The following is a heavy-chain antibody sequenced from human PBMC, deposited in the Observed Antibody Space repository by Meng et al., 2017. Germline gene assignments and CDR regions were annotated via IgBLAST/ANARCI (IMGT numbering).Heavy chain of an antibody. CDR1: GFPFVGYS. Sequence: GGSLRLSCAASGFPFVGYSMNWVRQAPGKGLEWVSSISSSSSYIYYADSVKGRFTISRDNAKNSLYLQMNSLRAEDTAVYYCARDHTTFGGVIVIWHYYGMDVWGQGTTVTVSS. CDR3: ARDHTTFGGVIVIWHYYGMDV. D-gene: IGHD3-16*02. CDR2: ISSSSSYI. V-gene: IGHV3-21*01. J-gene: IGHJ6*02.